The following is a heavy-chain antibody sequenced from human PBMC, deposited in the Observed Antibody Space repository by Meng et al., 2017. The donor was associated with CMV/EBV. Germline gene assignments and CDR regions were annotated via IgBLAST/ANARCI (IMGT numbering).Heavy chain of an antibody. J-gene: IGHJ4*02. V-gene: IGHV3-7*01. D-gene: IGHD3-3*01. CDR1: GFTFSSYW. Sequence: GESLKISCAASGFTFSSYWMSWVRQAPGKGLEWVANIKQDGSEKYYVDSVKGRFTISRDNAKNSLYLQMNSLRAEDTAVYYCATDTTYYDFWSSHFIDYWGQGTLVTVSS. CDR3: ATDTTYYDFWSSHFIDY. CDR2: IKQDGSEK.